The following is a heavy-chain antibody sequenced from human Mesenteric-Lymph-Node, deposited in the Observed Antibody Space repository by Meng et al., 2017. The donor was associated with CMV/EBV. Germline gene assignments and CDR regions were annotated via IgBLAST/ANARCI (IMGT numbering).Heavy chain of an antibody. CDR1: GDSVKSGSYY. Sequence: SETLSLTCTVSGDSVKSGSYYWSWIRQSPGRGLEWIGYIFAGGGTNYSPSLQSRVTISLDTSKNQFSLKLSSVTAADTAVYYCARVGATDAFDIWGQGTLVTVSS. V-gene: IGHV4-61*01. J-gene: IGHJ3*02. CDR3: ARVGATDAFDI. CDR2: IFAGGGT. D-gene: IGHD1-26*01.